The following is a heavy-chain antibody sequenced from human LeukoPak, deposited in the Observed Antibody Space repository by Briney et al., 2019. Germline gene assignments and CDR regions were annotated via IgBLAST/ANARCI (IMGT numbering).Heavy chain of an antibody. CDR3: TRDVRHSFDPPSDY. J-gene: IGHJ4*02. Sequence: GGSLGLSCTVSGFTFCDYAMRWVRQAPGKGLEGVGFIRSKGYGGTTEYAASVQGRFTISRDDFKSVAYLQMNSLITGDTAVYYCTRDVRHSFDPPSDYWGQGALVIVSS. V-gene: IGHV3-49*04. CDR2: IRSKGYGGTT. D-gene: IGHD5-18*01. CDR1: GFTFCDYA.